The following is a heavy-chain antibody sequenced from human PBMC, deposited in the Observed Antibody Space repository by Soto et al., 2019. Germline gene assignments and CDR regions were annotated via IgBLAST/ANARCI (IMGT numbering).Heavy chain of an antibody. Sequence: ESGGGVVQPGRSLRLSCAASGFTFSSYGMHWVRQAPGKGLEWVAVISYDGSNKYYADSVKGRFTISRDNSKNTLYLQMNSLRAEDTAVYYCATSSAGYSGYDYWYFDLWGRGTLVTVSS. CDR2: ISYDGSNK. CDR1: GFTFSSYG. J-gene: IGHJ2*01. V-gene: IGHV3-30*03. D-gene: IGHD5-12*01. CDR3: ATSSAGYSGYDYWYFDL.